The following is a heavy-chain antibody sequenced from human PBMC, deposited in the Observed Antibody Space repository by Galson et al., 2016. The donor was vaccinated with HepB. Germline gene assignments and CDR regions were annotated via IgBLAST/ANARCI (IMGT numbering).Heavy chain of an antibody. Sequence: SLRLSCAASGFAFSSYWMNWVRQAPGKGLVWVSGIDSDGSSTIYADSVKSRFTISRDNAKNTLYLQMDSLRVEDTAVYYCASGHSVAFYWGQGALVTVPS. CDR2: IDSDGSST. D-gene: IGHD3-10*01. CDR1: GFAFSSYW. CDR3: ASGHSVAFY. J-gene: IGHJ4*02. V-gene: IGHV3-74*01.